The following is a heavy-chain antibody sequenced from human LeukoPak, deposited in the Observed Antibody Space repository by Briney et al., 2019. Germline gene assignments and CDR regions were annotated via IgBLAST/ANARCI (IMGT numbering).Heavy chain of an antibody. Sequence: PGGSRRLSCAASGLTINSYAMYWVRQAPGKGLEWVSGIFGSGGSAHYADSVKGRFTISRDNSKNTVYLQMDSLRVEDTAVYYCGKTTTGYSSGRYPGWPVDYWGQGTLVTVSS. CDR1: GLTINSYA. D-gene: IGHD6-19*01. V-gene: IGHV3-23*01. CDR2: IFGSGGSA. J-gene: IGHJ4*02. CDR3: GKTTTGYSSGRYPGWPVDY.